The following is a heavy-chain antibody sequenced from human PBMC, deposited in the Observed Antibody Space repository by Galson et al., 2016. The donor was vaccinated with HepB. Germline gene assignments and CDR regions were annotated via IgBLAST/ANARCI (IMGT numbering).Heavy chain of an antibody. CDR3: ARSYCSGGSCYHNWFDP. J-gene: IGHJ5*02. CDR2: ISRSSSYI. CDR1: GFTFSNYS. Sequence: SLRLSCAASGFTFSNYSMNWVRQAPGRGLEWVSSISRSSSYIYYADSMKGRFIISRDNAKNSLYLQMNSLGAEDTAVYYCARSYCSGGSCYHNWFDPWGQGTLVTVSS. V-gene: IGHV3-21*01. D-gene: IGHD2-15*01.